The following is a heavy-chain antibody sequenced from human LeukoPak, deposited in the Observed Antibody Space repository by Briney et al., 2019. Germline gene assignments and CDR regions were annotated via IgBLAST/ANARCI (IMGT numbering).Heavy chain of an antibody. CDR3: ARERFDY. V-gene: IGHV3-30-3*01. CDR2: ISYDGSNK. CDR1: GFAFSSYA. J-gene: IGHJ4*02. Sequence: GGSLRLSCAASGFAFSSYAMHWVRQAPGKGLEWVAVISYDGSNKYYADSVKGRFTISRDNSKNTPYLQMNSLRAEDTAVYYCARERFDYWGQGTLVTVSS.